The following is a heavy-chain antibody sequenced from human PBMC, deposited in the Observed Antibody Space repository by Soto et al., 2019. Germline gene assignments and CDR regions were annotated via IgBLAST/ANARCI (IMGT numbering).Heavy chain of an antibody. V-gene: IGHV4-31*03. CDR1: GGSISSGGYY. CDR2: IYYSGST. Sequence: SETLSLTCTVSGGSISSGGYYWSWIRQNPGKGLEWIGYIYYSGSTYYNPSLKSRVTISVDTSTNQFSLKLSSVTAADTAVYYCARGRITMVRGVTRFDYWGQGTLVTVSS. CDR3: ARGRITMVRGVTRFDY. J-gene: IGHJ4*02. D-gene: IGHD3-10*01.